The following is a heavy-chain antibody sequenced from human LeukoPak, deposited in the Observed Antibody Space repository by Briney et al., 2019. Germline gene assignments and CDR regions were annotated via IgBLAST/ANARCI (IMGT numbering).Heavy chain of an antibody. CDR3: ARGVGSGWFDQ. V-gene: IGHV1-2*02. Sequence: ASVKVPCKPSGYTFTAYYIHGVRQAPGQGLEWMGWMDPVSGGTNYAETFQGRLTITRDSSISTAYMQLSGLRSDDTADTAVYYCARGVGSGWFDQWGQGTLVTVSS. J-gene: IGHJ5*02. CDR2: MDPVSGGT. CDR1: GYTFTAYY.